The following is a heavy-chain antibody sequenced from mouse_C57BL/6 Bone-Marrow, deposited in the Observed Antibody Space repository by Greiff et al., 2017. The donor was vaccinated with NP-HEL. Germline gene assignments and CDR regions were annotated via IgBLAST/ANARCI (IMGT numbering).Heavy chain of an antibody. CDR3: AREGNWYFDV. CDR1: GFTFSDYG. J-gene: IGHJ1*03. V-gene: IGHV5-17*01. Sequence: VKLVESGGGLVKPGGSLKLSCAASGFTFSDYGMHWVRQAPEKGLEWVAYISSGSSTIYYADTVKGRFTISRDNAKNTLFLQMYSLRSEDTAMYYCAREGNWYFDVWGTGTTVTVSS. CDR2: ISSGSSTI.